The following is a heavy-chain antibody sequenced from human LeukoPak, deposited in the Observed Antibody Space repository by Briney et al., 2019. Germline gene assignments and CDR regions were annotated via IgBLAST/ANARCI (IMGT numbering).Heavy chain of an antibody. CDR2: ISYDGGNK. CDR3: ARGRAARRLFSFGY. CDR1: GFTFSSYA. D-gene: IGHD6-6*01. Sequence: GGSLRLSCAASGFTFSSYAMHWVRQAPGKGLEWVAVISYDGGNKYYADSVKGRFTISRDNSKNTLYLQMNSLRAEDTAVYYCARGRAARRLFSFGYWGQGTLVTVSS. J-gene: IGHJ4*02. V-gene: IGHV3-30-3*01.